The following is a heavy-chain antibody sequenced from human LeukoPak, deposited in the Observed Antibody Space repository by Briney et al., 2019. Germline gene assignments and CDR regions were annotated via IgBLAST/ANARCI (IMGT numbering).Heavy chain of an antibody. J-gene: IGHJ4*02. V-gene: IGHV3-30-3*01. Sequence: GGSLRLSCAAAGFTFSSYAMHWVRQAPGKGLEWVAVISYEGSNKYYADSVKGRFTISTDNSKNPLYLQMNSLRAEDTAVYYCARDGNIAYCSSTSCYGYFDYWGQGTLVTVSS. CDR3: ARDGNIAYCSSTSCYGYFDY. D-gene: IGHD2-2*01. CDR1: GFTFSSYA. CDR2: ISYEGSNK.